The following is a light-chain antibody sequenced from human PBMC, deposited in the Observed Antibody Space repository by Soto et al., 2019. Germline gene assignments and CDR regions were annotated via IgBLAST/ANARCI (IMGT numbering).Light chain of an antibody. CDR2: GAS. V-gene: IGKV3-20*01. CDR1: QSVSSSY. CDR3: QQYAGSPRT. Sequence: EIVLTQSPGTLSLSPGERGTLSCRASQSVSSSYLAWYQQKPGQAPRLLIYGASSRATGIPDRFSGSGSGTDFTLTISRLEPEDLAVYYCQQYAGSPRTFGQGTKVEIK. J-gene: IGKJ1*01.